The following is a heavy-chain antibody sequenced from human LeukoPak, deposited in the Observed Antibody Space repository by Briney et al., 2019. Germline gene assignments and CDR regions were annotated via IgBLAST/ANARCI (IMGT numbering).Heavy chain of an antibody. D-gene: IGHD4-23*01. Sequence: GGSLRLSCAASGFTLSDYWMNWVRQVPGKGPVWVSHISPDGTNIAYADSVKGRFTISRDSAKNTLYLQMNSLRVGDTAVYYCVRGGWGRTPYDSWGQGTLVTVSS. CDR2: ISPDGTNI. CDR3: VRGGWGRTPYDS. CDR1: GFTLSDYW. J-gene: IGHJ4*02. V-gene: IGHV3-74*01.